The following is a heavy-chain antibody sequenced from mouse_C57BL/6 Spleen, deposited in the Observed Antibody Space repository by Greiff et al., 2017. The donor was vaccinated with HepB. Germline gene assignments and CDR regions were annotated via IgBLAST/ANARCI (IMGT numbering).Heavy chain of an antibody. V-gene: IGHV14-4*01. J-gene: IGHJ4*01. CDR1: GFNIKDDY. Sequence: VQLQQSGAELVRPGASVKLSCTASGFNIKDDYMHWVKQRPEQGLEWIGWIDPENGDTEYASKFQGKATITADTSSNTAYLQLSSLTSEDSAVYYCARSYYGSSFYAMDYWGQGTSVTVSS. CDR3: ARSYYGSSFYAMDY. CDR2: IDPENGDT. D-gene: IGHD1-1*01.